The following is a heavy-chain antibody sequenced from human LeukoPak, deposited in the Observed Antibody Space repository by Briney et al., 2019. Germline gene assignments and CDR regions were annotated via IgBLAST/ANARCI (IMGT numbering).Heavy chain of an antibody. CDR1: GFTFSRYW. D-gene: IGHD2-15*01. Sequence: PGGSLRLSCAASGFTFSRYWMSWVRQAPGKGLEWVANIKEDGSEKYYVDSVKGRLTISRDNAKNSLSLQIKSLRAEDTAVYYFARQKAVVVVAATPDEDYGDYVDYYYYMDVWGKGTTVTVSS. CDR3: ARQKAVVVVAATPDEDYGDYVDYYYYMDV. V-gene: IGHV3-7*01. CDR2: IKEDGSEK. J-gene: IGHJ6*03.